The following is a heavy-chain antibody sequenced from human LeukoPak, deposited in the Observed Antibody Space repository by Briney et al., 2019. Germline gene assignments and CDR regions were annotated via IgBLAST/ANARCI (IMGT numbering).Heavy chain of an antibody. CDR2: IYYTAGT. V-gene: IGHV4-59*12. CDR3: RRRKTVVSNTGAFDI. Sequence: SETLSLTCTVSGGSISPFYWNWIRQPPGKGLDWVWYIYYTAGTSYSTSLNSRPAISVDTTKNKISLKLNSVPAADTAVYYCRRRKTVVSNTGAFDIWGQGTMVSVSS. CDR1: GGSISPFY. D-gene: IGHD5/OR15-5a*01. J-gene: IGHJ3*02.